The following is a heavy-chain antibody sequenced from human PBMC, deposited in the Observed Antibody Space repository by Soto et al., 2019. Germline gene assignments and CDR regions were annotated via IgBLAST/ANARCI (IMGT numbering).Heavy chain of an antibody. V-gene: IGHV4-39*01. CDR3: ATIPDTAMMYYFDY. Sequence: SETLSLTCTVSGGSISSSSYYWGWIRQPPGKGLEWIGSIYYSGSTYYIPSLKSRVTISVDTSKNQFSLKLSSVTAADTAVYYCATIPDTAMMYYFDYWGQGTLVTVS. CDR1: GGSISSSSYY. J-gene: IGHJ4*02. D-gene: IGHD5-18*01. CDR2: IYYSGST.